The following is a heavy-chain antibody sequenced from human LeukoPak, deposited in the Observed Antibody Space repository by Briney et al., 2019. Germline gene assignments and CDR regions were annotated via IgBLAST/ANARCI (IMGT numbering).Heavy chain of an antibody. D-gene: IGHD3-9*01. CDR3: ARESISYYYYYMDV. J-gene: IGHJ6*03. V-gene: IGHV1-2*02. CDR2: INPNSGGT. CDR1: GYTFTGYY. Sequence: ASVKVSCKASGYTFTGYYMHWVRQAPGQGLEWMGWINPNSGGTNYAQKFQGRVTMTRDTSFSTAYMELSRLRSDDTAVYYCARESISYYYYYMDVWGKGTTVTVSS.